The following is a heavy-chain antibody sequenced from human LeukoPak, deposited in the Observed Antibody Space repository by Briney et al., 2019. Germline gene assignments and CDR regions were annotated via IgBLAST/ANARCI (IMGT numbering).Heavy chain of an antibody. CDR3: AREAHVDTAMGMKPYYFDY. CDR1: GGSISSSGYY. Sequence: SETLSLTCSVSGGSISSSGYYWGWIRQPPGKGLEWIGEINHSGSTNYNPSLKSRVTISVDTSKNQFSLKLSSVTAADTAVYHCAREAHVDTAMGMKPYYFDYWGQGTLVTVSS. CDR2: INHSGST. V-gene: IGHV4-39*07. D-gene: IGHD5-18*01. J-gene: IGHJ4*02.